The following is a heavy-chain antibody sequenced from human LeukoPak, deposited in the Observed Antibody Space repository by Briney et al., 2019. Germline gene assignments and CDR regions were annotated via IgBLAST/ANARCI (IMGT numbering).Heavy chain of an antibody. CDR1: GYTFTGYY. CDR3: ARGHYDFWSGLIDAFDI. CDR2: INPNSGGT. D-gene: IGHD3-3*01. J-gene: IGHJ3*02. V-gene: IGHV1-2*02. Sequence: ASVKVSCKASGYTFTGYYMHWVRQAPGQGLEWMGWINPNSGGTNYAQKFQGRVTMTRDTSISTAYMELSRLRSDDTAVYYCARGHYDFWSGLIDAFDIWGQGTMVTVSS.